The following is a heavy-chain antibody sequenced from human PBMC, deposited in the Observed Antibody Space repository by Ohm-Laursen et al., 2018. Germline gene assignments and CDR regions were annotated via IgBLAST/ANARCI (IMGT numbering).Heavy chain of an antibody. Sequence: SLRLSCAASGFTVSNNHMSWVRQAPGKGLEWVSYISSSGSPKNYADSVKGRFTISRDNAKNSLYLQMNSLRVEDTAVYYCARDRGAVTGDYFDLWGQGILVTVSS. CDR2: ISSSGSPK. D-gene: IGHD6-19*01. V-gene: IGHV3-11*01. CDR3: ARDRGAVTGDYFDL. J-gene: IGHJ4*02. CDR1: GFTVSNNH.